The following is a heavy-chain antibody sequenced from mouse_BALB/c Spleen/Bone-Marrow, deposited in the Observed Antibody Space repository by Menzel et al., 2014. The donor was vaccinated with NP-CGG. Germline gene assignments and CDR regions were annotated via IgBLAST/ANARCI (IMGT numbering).Heavy chain of an antibody. J-gene: IGHJ2*01. Sequence: QVQLQQSGAELVRPGSSVKISCKASGYPFSSYWMNWVKQRPGQGLEWIGQIYPGDGETNYNGKFKGNATLTADKSSSTAYMQIISLTSEDSAVYFCARKYGDYWGQGTTLTVSS. V-gene: IGHV1-80*01. CDR2: IYPGDGET. D-gene: IGHD2-10*02. CDR1: GYPFSSYW. CDR3: ARKYGDY.